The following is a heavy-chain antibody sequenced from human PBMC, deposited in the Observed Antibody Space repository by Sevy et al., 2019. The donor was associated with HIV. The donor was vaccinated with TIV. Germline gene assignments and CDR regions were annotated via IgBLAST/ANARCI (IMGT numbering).Heavy chain of an antibody. D-gene: IGHD3-22*01. Sequence: GGSLRLSCSGSGFTFNRFAMNWVRQAPGKGLEWVSVIYSGGNTNYADSVKGRFTISRDNSKRTLYLQMNSLRAEDTAFYYCARVSVYYYDSSGYYTTGNAFDIWGQRTMVTVSS. V-gene: IGHV3-53*01. CDR2: IYSGGNT. J-gene: IGHJ3*02. CDR3: ARVSVYYYDSSGYYTTGNAFDI. CDR1: GFTFNRFA.